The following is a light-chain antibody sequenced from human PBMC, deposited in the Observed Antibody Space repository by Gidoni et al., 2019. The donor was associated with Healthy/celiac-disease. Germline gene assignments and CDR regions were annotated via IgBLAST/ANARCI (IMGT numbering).Light chain of an antibody. CDR2: GAS. V-gene: IGKV3-15*01. CDR1: HSVSSN. CDR3: QQYNNWPPIT. Sequence: EIVMTQSPATLSVSPGERATLSCRASHSVSSNLAWYQQKPGQAPRLLIYGASTRATGIPARFSGSGSGTEFTLTISSLHSEDFAVYYCQQYNNWPPITCGQGTRLEIK. J-gene: IGKJ5*01.